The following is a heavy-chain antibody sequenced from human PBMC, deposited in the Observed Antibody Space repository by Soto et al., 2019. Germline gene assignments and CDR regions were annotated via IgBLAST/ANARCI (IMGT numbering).Heavy chain of an antibody. Sequence: PGGSLRLSCAASGFTFSSYWMGWVRQAPGKGLGWVANIKQDGSEKYYVDSVKGRFTISRDNAKNSLYLQMNSLRAEDTAVYYCARVLRYCSSTSCYGSYYYYGMDVWGQGTTVTVSS. V-gene: IGHV3-7*03. D-gene: IGHD2-2*01. CDR3: ARVLRYCSSTSCYGSYYYYGMDV. CDR1: GFTFSSYW. CDR2: IKQDGSEK. J-gene: IGHJ6*02.